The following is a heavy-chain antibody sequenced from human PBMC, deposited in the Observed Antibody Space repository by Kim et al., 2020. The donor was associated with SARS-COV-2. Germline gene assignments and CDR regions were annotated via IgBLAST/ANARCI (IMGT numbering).Heavy chain of an antibody. J-gene: IGHJ4*02. V-gene: IGHV3-23*01. CDR3: AKETGSGFDY. Sequence: GITCSADAVKGRFTISRDTPKTTLYLQMNSLRAEDTSVYYCAKETGSGFDYWGQGTLVTVSS. CDR2: GIT. D-gene: IGHD3-10*01.